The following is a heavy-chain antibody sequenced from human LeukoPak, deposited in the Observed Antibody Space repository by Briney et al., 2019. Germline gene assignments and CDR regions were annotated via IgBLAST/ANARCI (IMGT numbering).Heavy chain of an antibody. CDR1: GFTFDDYA. CDR2: ISWNSGSI. CDR3: ASDYDSSGYPGNGMDV. D-gene: IGHD3-22*01. V-gene: IGHV3-9*01. Sequence: GGSLRLSCAASGFTFDDYAMHWVRQAPGKGLEWVSGISWNSGSIGYADSVKGRFTISRDNAKNSLYLQMNSLRAEDTALYYCASDYDSSGYPGNGMDVWGQGTTVTVSS. J-gene: IGHJ6*02.